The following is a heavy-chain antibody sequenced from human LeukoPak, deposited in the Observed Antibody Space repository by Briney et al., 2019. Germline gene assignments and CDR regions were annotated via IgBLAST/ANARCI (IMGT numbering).Heavy chain of an antibody. D-gene: IGHD2-21*02. CDR2: ISYDGSNK. Sequence: QPGGPLRFSVEAPEFTLSSYAMHWFRQAPAKGLNWVAVISYDGSNKYYADSVKGRFTISRDNSKNTLYLQMNSLRAEDTAVYYCAKESVVTARDWYFDLWGRGTLVTVSS. CDR1: EFTLSSYA. V-gene: IGHV3-30*18. CDR3: AKESVVTARDWYFDL. J-gene: IGHJ2*01.